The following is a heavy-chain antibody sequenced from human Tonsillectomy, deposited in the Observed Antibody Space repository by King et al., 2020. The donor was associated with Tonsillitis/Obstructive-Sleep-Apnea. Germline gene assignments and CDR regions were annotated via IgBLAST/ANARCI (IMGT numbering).Heavy chain of an antibody. J-gene: IGHJ4*02. D-gene: IGHD3-22*01. Sequence: VQLVESGAEVKKPGESLKISCKGSGYSFTSYWIGWVRQMPGKGLEWMGIIYPDDSDTRYSPSFQGQVTISADKSISTAYLQWSSLKASDTAMYYCARHGNYYDSSAYYYGEYWGQGTLATVSS. V-gene: IGHV5-51*01. CDR3: ARHGNYYDSSAYYYGEY. CDR2: IYPDDSDT. CDR1: GYSFTSYW.